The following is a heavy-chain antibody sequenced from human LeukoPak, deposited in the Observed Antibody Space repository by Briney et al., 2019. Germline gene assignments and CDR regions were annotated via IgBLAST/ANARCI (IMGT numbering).Heavy chain of an antibody. D-gene: IGHD2-2*01. CDR1: GYSFTSYW. J-gene: IGHJ6*02. Sequence: GESLKISCKGSGYSFTSYWIAWVRQPPGKGLEWMGIFHPGDSDTRYSPSFQGQVTMSADKSISTAYLQWSSLKDSDTAMYYCARQSVSTNYYYGMDVWGQGTTVTVSS. V-gene: IGHV5-51*01. CDR2: FHPGDSDT. CDR3: ARQSVSTNYYYGMDV.